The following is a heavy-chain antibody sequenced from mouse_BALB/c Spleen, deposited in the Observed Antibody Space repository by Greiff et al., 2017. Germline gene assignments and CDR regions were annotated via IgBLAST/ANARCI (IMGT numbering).Heavy chain of an antibody. D-gene: IGHD2-1*01. CDR2: IRLKSNNYAT. V-gene: IGHV6-6*02. Sequence: EVKVEESGGGLVQPGGSMKLSCVASGFTFSNYWMNWVRQSPEKGLEWVAEIRLKSNNYATHYAESVKGRFTISRDDSKSSVYLQMNNLRAEDTGIYYCTRRGNYGHWYFDVWGAGTTVTVSS. CDR1: GFTFSNYW. J-gene: IGHJ1*01. CDR3: TRRGNYGHWYFDV.